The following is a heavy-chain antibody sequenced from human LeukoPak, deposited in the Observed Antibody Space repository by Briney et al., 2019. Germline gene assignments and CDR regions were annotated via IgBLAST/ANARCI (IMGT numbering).Heavy chain of an antibody. D-gene: IGHD1-26*01. Sequence: GGSLRLSCAASGFTFSSYAMSWVRQAPGKGLEWVSAISGSADSTYYVDSVKGRFTISRDNSKTTLFLQMNSLRAEDTAVYYCAKDLERGLLRNWFDPWGQGTLVTVSS. V-gene: IGHV3-23*01. J-gene: IGHJ5*02. CDR3: AKDLERGLLRNWFDP. CDR1: GFTFSSYA. CDR2: ISGSADST.